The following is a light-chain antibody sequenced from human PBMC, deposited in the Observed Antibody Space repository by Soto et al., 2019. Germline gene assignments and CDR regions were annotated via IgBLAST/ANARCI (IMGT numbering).Light chain of an antibody. V-gene: IGKV1-39*01. J-gene: IGKJ2*01. Sequence: DIQMTQSPSSLSASVGDRVTITCRASQSISSYLNWYQQKPGEAPKLLIYAASSLQSGAPSRFSGGGSETDFTLTISSLQPEDFATYYCHQSYSTQYNFGQGTKLEIK. CDR1: QSISSY. CDR3: HQSYSTQYN. CDR2: AAS.